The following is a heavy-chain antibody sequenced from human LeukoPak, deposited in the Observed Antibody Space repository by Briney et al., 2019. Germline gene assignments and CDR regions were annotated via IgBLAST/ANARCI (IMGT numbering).Heavy chain of an antibody. CDR2: ISSRGFI. D-gene: IGHD1-26*01. Sequence: PGESLRLSCAASGFTFSQSAMNWVRPAPGKGLEWVSSISSRGFIFYTDSVKGRFIVSRDNAKNSMYLQMDSLRDDDTAIYWCARGGGSLNFWGQGILVTVSP. CDR3: ARGGGSLNF. CDR1: GFTFSQSA. J-gene: IGHJ4*02. V-gene: IGHV3-69-1*01.